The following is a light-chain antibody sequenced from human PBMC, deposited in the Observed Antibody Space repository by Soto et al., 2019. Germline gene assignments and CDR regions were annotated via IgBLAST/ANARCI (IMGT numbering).Light chain of an antibody. V-gene: IGKV1-5*03. CDR2: KAS. Sequence: SQMTQSPSTLSGSVGDRVTITCRASQTISSWLAWYQQKPGKAPKLLIYKASTLKSGVPSRFSGSGSGTEFTLTISSLQPDDFATYYCQHYNSYSEAFGQGTKVDI. J-gene: IGKJ1*01. CDR1: QTISSW. CDR3: QHYNSYSEA.